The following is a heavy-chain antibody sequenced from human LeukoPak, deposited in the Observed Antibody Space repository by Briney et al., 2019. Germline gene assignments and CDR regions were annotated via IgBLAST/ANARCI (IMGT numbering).Heavy chain of an antibody. D-gene: IGHD5-24*01. CDR1: GFTVSIYS. J-gene: IGHJ4*02. CDR3: ARERDGYNFYYFDY. Sequence: GRSLRLSCPPSGFTVSIYSMHCVRQAPGKGLEWLAVISYDGSNKYYAHSVKGRFTISRDNSKNTLYLQMTSLRAEDTAVYYCARERDGYNFYYFDYWGQGTLVTVSS. CDR2: ISYDGSNK. V-gene: IGHV3-30*01.